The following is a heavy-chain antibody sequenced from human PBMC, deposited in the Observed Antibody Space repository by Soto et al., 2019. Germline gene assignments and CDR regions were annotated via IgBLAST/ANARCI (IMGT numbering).Heavy chain of an antibody. CDR2: ISAYNGNT. J-gene: IGHJ5*02. V-gene: IGHV1-18*04. D-gene: IGHD3-3*01. CDR3: ARVGGGYDFWSGYWNWFDP. Sequence: QVQLVQSGAEVKKPGASVKVSCKASGYTFTSYGISWVRQAPGQGLEWMGWISAYNGNTNYAQKLQGRVTKTTDTSTSTAYMELRSLRSDDTAVYYCARVGGGYDFWSGYWNWFDPWGQGTLVTVSS. CDR1: GYTFTSYG.